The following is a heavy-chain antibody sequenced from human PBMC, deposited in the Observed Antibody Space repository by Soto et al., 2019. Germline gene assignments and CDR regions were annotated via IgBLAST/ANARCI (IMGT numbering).Heavy chain of an antibody. V-gene: IGHV4-39*01. Sequence: TSETLSLTCTVSGGSISSSSYYWGWIRQPPGKGLEWIGSIYYSGSTYYNPSLKSRVTISVDTSKNQFSLKLSSVTAADTAVYYCARHDLMVRGVIITPRYRYYGMDVWGQGTTVTVSS. D-gene: IGHD3-10*01. CDR2: IYYSGST. CDR1: GGSISSSSYY. CDR3: ARHDLMVRGVIITPRYRYYGMDV. J-gene: IGHJ6*02.